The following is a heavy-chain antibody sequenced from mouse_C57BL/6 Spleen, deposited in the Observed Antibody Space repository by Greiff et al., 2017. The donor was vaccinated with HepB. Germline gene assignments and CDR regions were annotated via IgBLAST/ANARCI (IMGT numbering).Heavy chain of an antibody. J-gene: IGHJ2*01. CDR3: TRSHYYYGSSPYYFDY. CDR1: GYTFTDYE. D-gene: IGHD1-1*01. Sequence: VQLQQSGAELVRPGASVTLSCKASGYTFTDYEMHWVKQTPVHGLEWIGAIDPETGGTAYNQKFKGKAILTADKSSSTAYMELRSLTSEDSAVYYCTRSHYYYGSSPYYFDYWGQGTTLTVSS. V-gene: IGHV1-15*01. CDR2: IDPETGGT.